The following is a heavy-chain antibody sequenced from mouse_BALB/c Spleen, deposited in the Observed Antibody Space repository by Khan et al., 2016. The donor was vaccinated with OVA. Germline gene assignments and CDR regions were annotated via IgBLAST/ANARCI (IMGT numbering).Heavy chain of an antibody. Sequence: LQQSGPGLVKPSQSLSLTCTVTGYSITSDYAWNWIRQFPGNKLEWMGYISYSGSTRYNPSLKSRISITRDTSKNQFFLQLNSVTTEDTATYYCARSIMANWGQGTTLTVSS. CDR3: ARSIMAN. J-gene: IGHJ2*01. CDR1: GYSITSDYA. V-gene: IGHV3-2*02. CDR2: ISYSGST.